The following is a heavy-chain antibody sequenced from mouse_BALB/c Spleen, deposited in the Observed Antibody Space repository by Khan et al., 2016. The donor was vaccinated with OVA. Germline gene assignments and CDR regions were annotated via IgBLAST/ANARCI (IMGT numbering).Heavy chain of an antibody. J-gene: IGHJ4*01. V-gene: IGHV1-63*02. D-gene: IGHD2-10*02. CDR2: IYPGGGYT. Sequence: VQLQQSGAELVRPGTSVKISCKASGYTFTNYWLGWVKQRPGHGLEWIGDIYPGGGYTNYNEKFKGKATLTADTSSSTAYMQLSSLTSEDSAVYFCARGYGNYYAMDYWGQGPSVTVSS. CDR1: GYTFTNYW. CDR3: ARGYGNYYAMDY.